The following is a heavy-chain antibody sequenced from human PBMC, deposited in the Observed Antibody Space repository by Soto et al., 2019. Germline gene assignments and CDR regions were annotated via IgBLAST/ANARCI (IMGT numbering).Heavy chain of an antibody. CDR2: IKKKTDGGTT. CDR3: RTQWLD. CDR1: GFTFSDAW. Sequence: EVQLVESGGGLVKPGGSLRLSCAASGFTFSDAWMSWVRQAPGKGLEWVGLIKKKTDGGTTDYAAPVKGRFTISRDDSKNTLHLQMSSLKTEDTAVYYCRTQWLDWGQGTLVTVSS. V-gene: IGHV3-15*01. J-gene: IGHJ1*01. D-gene: IGHD6-19*01.